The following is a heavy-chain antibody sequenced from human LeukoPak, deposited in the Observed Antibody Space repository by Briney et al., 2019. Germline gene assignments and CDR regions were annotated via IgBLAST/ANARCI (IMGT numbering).Heavy chain of an antibody. J-gene: IGHJ4*02. CDR2: INHSGST. V-gene: IGHV4-34*01. Sequence: SETLSLTCAVYGGSFSGYYWSWIRQPPGKGLEWIGEINHSGSTNYNPSLKSRVTISVDTSKNQFSLKLSSVTAADTAVYYCARNGPYGDYSLYYLDYWGQGTLVTVSS. CDR3: ARNGPYGDYSLYYLDY. D-gene: IGHD4-17*01. CDR1: GGSFSGYY.